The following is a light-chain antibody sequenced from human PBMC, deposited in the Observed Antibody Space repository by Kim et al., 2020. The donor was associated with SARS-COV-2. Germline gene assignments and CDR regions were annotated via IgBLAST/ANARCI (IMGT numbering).Light chain of an antibody. J-gene: IGKJ2*01. CDR1: QSVLYSSNNKNC. CDR3: QQYYSTPYT. V-gene: IGKV4-1*01. CDR2: WAS. Sequence: RATINCKSSQSVLYSSNNKNCIVWYQQKPGQPPKVVIYWASTRKSGVPDRFSGSGSGTDFTLTISSLQADDVAVYYCQQYYSTPYTFGQGTKLEI.